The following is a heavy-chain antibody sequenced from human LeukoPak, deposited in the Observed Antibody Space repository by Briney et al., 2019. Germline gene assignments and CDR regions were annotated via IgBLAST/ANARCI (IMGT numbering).Heavy chain of an antibody. Sequence: SQTLSLTCVVSGDSVSSKNGAWDWIRQSPSRGLEWLGWTYYRSKWYNDYAESMEGRMTISQDTSKNQYSLHLNSVTPDDTAVYYCARDFGTTGWHTFDYWGQGTLVTVSS. CDR2: TYYRSKWYN. CDR3: ARDFGTTGWHTFDY. V-gene: IGHV6-1*01. D-gene: IGHD6-19*01. CDR1: GDSVSSKNGA. J-gene: IGHJ4*02.